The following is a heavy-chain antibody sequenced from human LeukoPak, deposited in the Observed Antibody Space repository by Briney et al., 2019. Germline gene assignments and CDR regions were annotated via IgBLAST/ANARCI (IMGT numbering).Heavy chain of an antibody. Sequence: SETLSLTCTVSGGSINSNNYYWGWIRQPPGKELEWIGSIYSSGSAYYNPSLKSRVTISVDTSKNQFSLRLSSVTAADTAVYYCQSRYLEWLLEYWGQGTLVTVSS. CDR1: GGSINSNNYY. J-gene: IGHJ4*02. V-gene: IGHV4-39*01. CDR2: IYSSGSA. D-gene: IGHD3-3*01. CDR3: QSRYLEWLLEY.